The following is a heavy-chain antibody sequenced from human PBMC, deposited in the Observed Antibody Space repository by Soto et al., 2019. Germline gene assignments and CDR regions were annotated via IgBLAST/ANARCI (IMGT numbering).Heavy chain of an antibody. V-gene: IGHV3-30*18. CDR2: ISYDGSNK. Sequence: PGGSLRLSCAASGFTFSSYGMHGVRQAPGKGLEWVAVISYDGSNKYYADSVKGRFTISRDNSKNTLYLQMNSLRAEDTAVYYCAKWDCSSTSCYRFSFDYWGQGTLVTVSS. J-gene: IGHJ4*02. D-gene: IGHD2-2*01. CDR1: GFTFSSYG. CDR3: AKWDCSSTSCYRFSFDY.